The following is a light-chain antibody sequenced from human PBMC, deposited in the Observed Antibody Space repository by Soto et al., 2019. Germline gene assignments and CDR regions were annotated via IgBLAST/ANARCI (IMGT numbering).Light chain of an antibody. CDR1: LSLVNSF. V-gene: IGKV3-20*01. J-gene: IGKJ1*01. CDR3: QQYGSSPET. CDR2: DTS. Sequence: ALTQSPGTLSLSPGVRATLSCRASLSLVNSFIAWYQQKPGQAPRLLIYDTSSRASGIPDRFSGSGSGTDFTLTISRLETEDFAVFYCQQYGSSPETFGQGTKVDIK.